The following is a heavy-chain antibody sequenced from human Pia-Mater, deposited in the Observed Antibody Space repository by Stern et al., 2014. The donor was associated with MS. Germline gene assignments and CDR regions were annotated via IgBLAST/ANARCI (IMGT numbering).Heavy chain of an antibody. Sequence: EVQLVESGGGLVKPGGSLRLSCAASGFTFSSYSMNWVRQAPGKGLEWGASISSGGSYIYYADSLKGRFTISRDNAKNSLYLQMNSLRAEDTAVYYCARGRGGNYRYYFDYWGKGTLVTVSS. CDR1: GFTFSSYS. V-gene: IGHV3-21*01. J-gene: IGHJ4*02. CDR3: ARGRGGNYRYYFDY. CDR2: ISSGGSYI. D-gene: IGHD4-23*01.